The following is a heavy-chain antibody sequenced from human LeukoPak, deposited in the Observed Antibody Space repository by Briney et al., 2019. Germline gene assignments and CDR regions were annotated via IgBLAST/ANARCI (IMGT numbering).Heavy chain of an antibody. J-gene: IGHJ2*01. CDR1: GFTFSSYS. D-gene: IGHD3-22*01. Sequence: GGSLRLSCEASGFTFSSYSVDWVRQAPGKGLEWVSYISGRSSTIYYADSVKGRFTISRDNAKDSLYLQMNSLRDEDTAVYYCARDGYYYDTSGLLNWYFDLWGRGTLVTVSS. CDR2: ISGRSSTI. CDR3: ARDGYYYDTSGLLNWYFDL. V-gene: IGHV3-48*02.